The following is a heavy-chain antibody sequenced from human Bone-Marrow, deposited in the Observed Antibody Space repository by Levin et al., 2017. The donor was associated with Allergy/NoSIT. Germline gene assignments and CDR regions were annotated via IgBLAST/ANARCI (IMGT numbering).Heavy chain of an antibody. V-gene: IGHV2-5*01. Sequence: ESGPTLVKPTQTLTLTCTFSGFSLSTSAVGVGWIRQPPGKAPEWLALIFWNDDKRYSQSLRSRLTITKDTFNNQVALRMINMQSVDTATYYCAHGMAGELLWPSFQYWGQGTLVTVSS. CDR2: IFWNDDK. CDR3: AHGMAGELLWPSFQY. J-gene: IGHJ4*02. D-gene: IGHD3-10*01. CDR1: GFSLSTSAVG.